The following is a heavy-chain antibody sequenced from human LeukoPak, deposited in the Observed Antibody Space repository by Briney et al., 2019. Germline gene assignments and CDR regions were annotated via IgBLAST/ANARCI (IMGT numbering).Heavy chain of an antibody. Sequence: PSETLSLTCTVSGGSISSYYWSWIRQPPGKGLEWIGYIYYSGSTNYNPSLKSRVTMSVDTSKNQFSLKLSSVTAADTAVYYCARDGGRDSSGPEPYFDYWGQGTLVTVSS. CDR3: ARDGGRDSSGPEPYFDY. CDR2: IYYSGST. V-gene: IGHV4-59*12. D-gene: IGHD6-19*01. CDR1: GGSISSYY. J-gene: IGHJ4*02.